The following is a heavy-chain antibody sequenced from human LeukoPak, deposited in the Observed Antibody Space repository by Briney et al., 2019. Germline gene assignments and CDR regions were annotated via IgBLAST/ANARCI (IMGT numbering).Heavy chain of an antibody. Sequence: APVKVSCKASGYTFTSYGISWVRQAPGQGLEWMGWISAYNGNTNYAQKLQGRVTMTTDTSTSTAYMELRSLRSDDTAVYYCARDYYYYDSSGYYGYWGQGTLVTVSS. CDR3: ARDYYYYDSSGYYGY. CDR2: ISAYNGNT. CDR1: GYTFTSYG. J-gene: IGHJ4*02. V-gene: IGHV1-18*01. D-gene: IGHD3-22*01.